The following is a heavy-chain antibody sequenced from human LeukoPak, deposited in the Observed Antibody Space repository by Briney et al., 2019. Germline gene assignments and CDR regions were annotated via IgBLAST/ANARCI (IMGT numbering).Heavy chain of an antibody. V-gene: IGHV3-7*01. J-gene: IGHJ4*02. CDR1: GFTFSSIW. CDR2: INQDGREK. Sequence: GGSLRLSCAASGFTFSSIWMSWVGPARGKGLAWVAYINQDGREKYYVDSLKGRYTISRHNAKNSLYLQMNSLRAEDTAVYFCGSPRRGYWGQGTLVTVSS. CDR3: GSPRRGY.